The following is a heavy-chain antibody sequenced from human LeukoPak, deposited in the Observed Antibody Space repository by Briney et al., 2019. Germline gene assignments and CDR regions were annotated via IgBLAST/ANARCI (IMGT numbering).Heavy chain of an antibody. D-gene: IGHD2-2*01. J-gene: IGHJ6*03. CDR2: INPNSGGT. CDR1: GYTFTGYH. V-gene: IGHV1-2*02. CDR3: ARDGCSSTSCPPWNYYYYMDV. Sequence: ASVKVSCKASGYTFTGYHMHWVRQAPGQGLERMGWINPNSGGTNYAQKFQGRVTMTRDTSISTAYMELSRLRSDDTAVYYCARDGCSSTSCPPWNYYYYMDVWGKGTTVTVSS.